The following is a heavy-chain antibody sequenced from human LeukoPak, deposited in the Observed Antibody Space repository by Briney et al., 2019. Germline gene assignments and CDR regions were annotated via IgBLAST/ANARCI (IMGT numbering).Heavy chain of an antibody. CDR1: GYTFTGYY. CDR2: INPNSGGT. CDR3: ARVRWLHEAFDAFDI. J-gene: IGHJ3*02. V-gene: IGHV1-2*02. D-gene: IGHD5-24*01. Sequence: GASVKVSCKASGYTFTGYYMHWVRQAPGQGLEWMGWINPNSGGTNYAQKFQGRVTMTRDTSISTAYMELSRLRSDDTAVYYCARVRWLHEAFDAFDIWGQGTMVTVSS.